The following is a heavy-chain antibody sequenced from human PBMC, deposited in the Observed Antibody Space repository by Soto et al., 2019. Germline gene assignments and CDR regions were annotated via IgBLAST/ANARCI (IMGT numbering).Heavy chain of an antibody. D-gene: IGHD1-1*01. Sequence: QVQLVQSGAEVEKPGSSVKVSCKVSGGTTSSYTIGWVRQAPGQGLQWMGNIVPMIGKVDYAQTFQDRVTRTADKSTRAAYLELSRLRSEATAVYFCALRTGNWNPLADWGQGTLVTVPS. CDR1: GGTTSSYT. V-gene: IGHV1-69*02. CDR2: IVPMIGKV. J-gene: IGHJ4*02. CDR3: ALRTGNWNPLAD.